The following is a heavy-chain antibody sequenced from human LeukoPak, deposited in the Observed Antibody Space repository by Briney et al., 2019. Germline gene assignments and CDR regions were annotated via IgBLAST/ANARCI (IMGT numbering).Heavy chain of an antibody. J-gene: IGHJ6*02. CDR1: GGSISSYY. Sequence: PSETLSLTCTVSGGSISSYYWSWIRQPPGKGLEWIGYIYYTGSTNYNPSLKSRVTISVDTSKNQFSLRLTPVTAADTAVYYCARMAGYSNFYYYYGMDVWGQGTTVTVSS. CDR3: ARMAGYSNFYYYYGMDV. V-gene: IGHV4-59*01. D-gene: IGHD6-13*01. CDR2: IYYTGST.